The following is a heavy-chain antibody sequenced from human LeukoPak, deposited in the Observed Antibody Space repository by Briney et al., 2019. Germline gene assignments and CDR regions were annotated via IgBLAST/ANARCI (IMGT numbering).Heavy chain of an antibody. CDR1: GGSISSSSYY. V-gene: IGHV4-39*01. J-gene: IGHJ3*02. Sequence: PSETLSLTCTVSGGSISSSSYYWGWIRQPPGTGLEWIGSIYYSGSTYYNPSLKSRVTISVDTSKNQFSLKLSSVTAADTPVYYCPRPTYYYDSSGYYLDAFDIWGQGTMVTVSS. CDR3: PRPTYYYDSSGYYLDAFDI. CDR2: IYYSGST. D-gene: IGHD3-22*01.